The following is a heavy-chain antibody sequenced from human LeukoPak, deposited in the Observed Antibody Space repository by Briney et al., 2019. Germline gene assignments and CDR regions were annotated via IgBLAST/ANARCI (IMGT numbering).Heavy chain of an antibody. D-gene: IGHD1-26*01. J-gene: IGHJ4*02. CDR2: IYHSGST. CDR3: ARQYSGSYYSFDY. CDR1: GYSISSGYY. V-gene: IGHV4-38-2*02. Sequence: PSETLSLTCTVSGYSISSGYYWGWIRQPPGKGLEWIGSIYHSGSTYYNPSLKSRVTISVDTSKNQFSLKLSSVTAADTAVYYCARQYSGSYYSFDYWGQGTLVTVSS.